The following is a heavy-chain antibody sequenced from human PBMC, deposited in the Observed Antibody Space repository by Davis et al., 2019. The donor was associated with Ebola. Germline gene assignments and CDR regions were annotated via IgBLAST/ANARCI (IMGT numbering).Heavy chain of an antibody. D-gene: IGHD2-2*01. J-gene: IGHJ6*02. Sequence: AASVKVSCKASGYTFTSYAMHWVRQAPGQRLEWMGWINAGNGNTKYSQKFQGRVTITRNTSASTAYMELSSLRSEDTAMYYCARGLYQLLSYYYYGMDVWGQGTTVTVSS. CDR2: INAGNGNT. CDR1: GYTFTSYA. CDR3: ARGLYQLLSYYYYGMDV. V-gene: IGHV1-3*01.